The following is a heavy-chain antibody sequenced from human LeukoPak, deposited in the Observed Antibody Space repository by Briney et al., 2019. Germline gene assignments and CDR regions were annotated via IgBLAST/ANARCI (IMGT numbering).Heavy chain of an antibody. Sequence: SETLSLTCTVSGGSISITSYYWDWIRQPPGKGLEWIGSNHYSGNTYYNPSLKSRVTISADASKNHFSLKLSSVTAADTAVYYCARRVYSSGGWDSWGQGTLVTVSS. CDR3: ARRVYSSGGWDS. CDR1: GGSISITSYY. CDR2: NHYSGNT. D-gene: IGHD6-19*01. J-gene: IGHJ4*02. V-gene: IGHV4-39*02.